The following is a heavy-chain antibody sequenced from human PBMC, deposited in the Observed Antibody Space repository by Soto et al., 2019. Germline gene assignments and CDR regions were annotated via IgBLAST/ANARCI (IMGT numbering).Heavy chain of an antibody. CDR1: GSPFSSSA. CDR2: IIPIFGTA. V-gene: IGHV1-69*06. D-gene: IGHD4-4*01. Sequence: SSVQVTCKASGSPFSSSAISWVRQAPGQGLEWMGGIIPIFGTANYAQKFQGRVTITADKSTSTAYMELSSLRSEDTAVYYCARGPTSDYINYNYYYYCGMDGWGQGNKVTVSS. CDR3: ARGPTSDYINYNYYYYCGMDG. J-gene: IGHJ6*02.